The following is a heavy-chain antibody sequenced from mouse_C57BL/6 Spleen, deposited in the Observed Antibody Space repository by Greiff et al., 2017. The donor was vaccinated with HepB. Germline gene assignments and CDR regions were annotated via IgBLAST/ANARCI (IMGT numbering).Heavy chain of an antibody. CDR1: GYTFTSYT. Sequence: QVQLQQSGAELARPGASVKMSCKASGYTFTSYTMHWVKQRPAQGLEWIGYINPSSGYTKYNQKFKDKATLTADKSSSTAYMQLSSLTSEDSAVYYCARSGVYPIYFDYWGQGTTLTVSS. CDR3: ARSGVYPIYFDY. D-gene: IGHD2-1*01. V-gene: IGHV1-4*01. J-gene: IGHJ2*01. CDR2: INPSSGYT.